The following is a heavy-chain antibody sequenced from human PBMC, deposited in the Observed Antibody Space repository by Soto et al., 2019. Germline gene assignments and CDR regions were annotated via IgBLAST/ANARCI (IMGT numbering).Heavy chain of an antibody. CDR2: IGTAGDT. J-gene: IGHJ4*02. Sequence: GGSLRLSCAASGFTFSSYDMHWVRQATGKGLEWVSAIGTAGDTYYPGSVKGRFTISRENAKNSLYLQMNSLRAEDTAVYYCARDASDGGYMDWGQGTLVTVSS. CDR1: GFTFSSYD. D-gene: IGHD6-13*01. V-gene: IGHV3-13*01. CDR3: ARDASDGGYMD.